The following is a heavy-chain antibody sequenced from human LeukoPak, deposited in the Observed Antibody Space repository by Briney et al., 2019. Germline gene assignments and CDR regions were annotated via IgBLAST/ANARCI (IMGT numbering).Heavy chain of an antibody. V-gene: IGHV3-30*18. Sequence: PGRSLRLSCAASGFTFSSYGMRWVRQAPGKGLEWVAVISYDGSNKYYADSVKGRFTISRDNSKNTLYLQMNSLRAEDTAVYYCAKDTYYYDSSGYPHPDYWGQGTLVTVSS. D-gene: IGHD3-22*01. CDR3: AKDTYYYDSSGYPHPDY. CDR2: ISYDGSNK. CDR1: GFTFSSYG. J-gene: IGHJ4*02.